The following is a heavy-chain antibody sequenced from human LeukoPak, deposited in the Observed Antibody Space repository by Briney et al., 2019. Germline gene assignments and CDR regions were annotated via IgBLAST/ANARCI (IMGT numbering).Heavy chain of an antibody. Sequence: GGSLRLSCAASEFTFSRYWMSWVRQAPGKGLEWLANISQDGSVKYYMDSVKGRFTISRDNAKNSVYLQMNSLRGEAEDTAVYYCARIGYSSSSFDYWGQGALVTVSS. D-gene: IGHD6-6*01. CDR2: ISQDGSVK. CDR1: EFTFSRYW. V-gene: IGHV3-7*01. CDR3: ARIGYSSSSFDY. J-gene: IGHJ4*02.